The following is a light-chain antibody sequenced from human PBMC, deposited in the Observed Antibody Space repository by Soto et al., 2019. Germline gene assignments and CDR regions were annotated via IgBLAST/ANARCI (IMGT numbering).Light chain of an antibody. Sequence: DIQMTQSPSFLSASAGDRVTIFCRASQSSSNFLHWYQQNPGKAPKLLIYSASNLESGVPPRFGASGSGTDFTLTISSLQPEDFATYYCQQSYRNPRTFGLGTKV. V-gene: IGKV1-39*01. J-gene: IGKJ1*01. CDR1: QSSSNF. CDR2: SAS. CDR3: QQSYRNPRT.